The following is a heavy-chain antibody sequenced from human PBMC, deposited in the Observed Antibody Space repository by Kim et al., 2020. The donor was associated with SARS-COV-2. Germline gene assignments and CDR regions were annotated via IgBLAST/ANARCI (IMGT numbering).Heavy chain of an antibody. CDR2: ISYDGSNK. Sequence: GGSLRLSCAASGFTFSSYAMHWVRQAPGKGLEWVAVISYDGSNKYYADSVKGRFTISRDNSKNTLYLQMTSLRAEDTAVYYCASALTGTTFFDYWGQGTL. V-gene: IGHV3-30*04. CDR1: GFTFSSYA. J-gene: IGHJ4*02. D-gene: IGHD1-7*01. CDR3: ASALTGTTFFDY.